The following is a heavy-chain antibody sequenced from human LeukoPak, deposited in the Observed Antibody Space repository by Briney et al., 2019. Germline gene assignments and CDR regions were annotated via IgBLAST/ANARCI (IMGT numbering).Heavy chain of an antibody. Sequence: ASVKVSCKVSGYTLTELSMHWVRQAPGKGLEWMGGFDPEDGETIYAQKFQGRVTMTEDTSTDTAYMELSSLRSEDTAVYYCATDSSFWSGYPAYYYGMEVWGQGTTVTVSS. J-gene: IGHJ6*02. CDR2: FDPEDGET. CDR1: GYTLTELS. D-gene: IGHD3-3*01. CDR3: ATDSSFWSGYPAYYYGMEV. V-gene: IGHV1-24*01.